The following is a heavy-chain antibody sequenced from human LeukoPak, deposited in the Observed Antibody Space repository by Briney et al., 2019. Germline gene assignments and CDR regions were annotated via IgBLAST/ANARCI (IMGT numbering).Heavy chain of an antibody. Sequence: PGGSLRLSCAASGFTFSSYAMSWVRQAPEKGLEWVSAISGSGGSTYYADSVKGRFTISRDNSKITLYPQMNSLRAEDTAVYYCAKVANPYYDFWSGYTYWFDPWGQGTLVTVSS. CDR2: ISGSGGST. CDR1: GFTFSSYA. J-gene: IGHJ5*02. D-gene: IGHD3-3*01. V-gene: IGHV3-23*01. CDR3: AKVANPYYDFWSGYTYWFDP.